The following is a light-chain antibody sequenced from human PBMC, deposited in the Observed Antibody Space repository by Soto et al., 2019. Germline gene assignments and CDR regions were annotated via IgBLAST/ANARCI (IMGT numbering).Light chain of an antibody. J-gene: IGLJ3*02. V-gene: IGLV1-51*02. CDR3: GTWDGSLSAWV. CDR1: NSNIENNF. CDR2: ENN. Sequence: QSVLTQPPSVSAASGQTVTISCSGSNSNIENNFISWYQLLPGTAPKLLICENNRRPSRIPDRFSGSKSGTSATLLITGLLPGDEADYYCGTWDGSLSAWVFGVGTKLTVL.